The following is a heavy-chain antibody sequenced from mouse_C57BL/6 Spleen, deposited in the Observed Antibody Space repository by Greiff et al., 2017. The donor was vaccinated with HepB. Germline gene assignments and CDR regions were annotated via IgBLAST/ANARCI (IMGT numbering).Heavy chain of an antibody. Sequence: QVQLQQSGAELVKPGASVKLSCKASGYTFTEYTIHWVKQRSGQGLEWIGWFYPGSGSIKYNEKFKDKATLTADKSSSTVYMELSRLTSEDSAVYFGARREERAPYYYGSSSWFGYWGQGTLVTVSA. D-gene: IGHD1-1*01. J-gene: IGHJ3*01. CDR3: ARREERAPYYYGSSSWFGY. V-gene: IGHV1-62-2*01. CDR1: GYTFTEYT. CDR2: FYPGSGSI.